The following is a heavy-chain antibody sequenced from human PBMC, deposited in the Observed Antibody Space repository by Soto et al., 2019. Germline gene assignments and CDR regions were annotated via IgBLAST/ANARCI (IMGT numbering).Heavy chain of an antibody. V-gene: IGHV4-59*01. J-gene: IGHJ6*02. CDR2: IYYSGST. CDR1: DGSISSSY. D-gene: IGHD3-10*01. Sequence: PSETLSLTCTVSDGSISSSYWSWIRQPPGKGLEWIGYIYYSGSTNYNPSLKSRVTISVDTSKNQFSLKLSSVTAADTAVYYCARGDPLLWFGEKVYYGMDVWGQGTTVTVSS. CDR3: ARGDPLLWFGEKVYYGMDV.